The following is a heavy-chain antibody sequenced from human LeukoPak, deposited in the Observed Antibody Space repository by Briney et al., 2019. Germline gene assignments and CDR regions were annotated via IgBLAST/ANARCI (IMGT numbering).Heavy chain of an antibody. J-gene: IGHJ6*02. CDR3: ARSSRGHFHYYYYGMDV. CDR1: GGTFSSYA. Sequence: SVKVSCKASGGTFSSYAISWVRQAPGQGLEWMGVIIPIFGTANYAQNFQGRVTITADESTSTAYMELSSLRSEDTAVYYCARSSRGHFHYYYYGMDVWGQGTTVTVSS. V-gene: IGHV1-69*13. CDR2: IIPIFGTA. D-gene: IGHD6-25*01.